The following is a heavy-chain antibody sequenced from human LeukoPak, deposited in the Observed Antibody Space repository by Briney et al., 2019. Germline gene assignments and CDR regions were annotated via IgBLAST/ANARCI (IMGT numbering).Heavy chain of an antibody. CDR2: ISGSGGST. CDR3: TKSFGPVIAAAGAGTD. Sequence: GGSLRLSCAASGFTFSSYAMSWVRPAPGKGLEWVSAISGSGGSTYYADSVKGRFTISRDNSKNTLYMQMNSLRAEDTAVYYCTKSFGPVIAAAGAGTDWGQGTLVTVSS. J-gene: IGHJ4*02. V-gene: IGHV3-23*01. D-gene: IGHD6-13*01. CDR1: GFTFSSYA.